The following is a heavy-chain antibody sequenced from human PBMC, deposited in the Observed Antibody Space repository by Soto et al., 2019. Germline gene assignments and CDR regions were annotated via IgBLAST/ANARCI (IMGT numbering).Heavy chain of an antibody. CDR3: ARDRGVAPPVAGNTHYYYDMDV. CDR1: GYSFTNYG. V-gene: IGHV1-18*01. J-gene: IGHJ6*03. Sequence: QDQLVQSGVEVKKPGASVKVSCKASGYSFTNYGITWVRQAPGQGFEWMGWISAYNGNTNYAQKFQGRVTMTTDASTSTAYLELRSLRSDVTAVYYCARDRGVAPPVAGNTHYYYDMDVWGKGTTVTVSS. D-gene: IGHD6-19*01. CDR2: ISAYNGNT.